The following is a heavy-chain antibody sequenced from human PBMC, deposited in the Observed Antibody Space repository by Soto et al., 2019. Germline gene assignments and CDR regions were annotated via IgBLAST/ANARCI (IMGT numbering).Heavy chain of an antibody. D-gene: IGHD6-19*01. Sequence: QVQLVESGGGVVQPGRSLRLSCAASGFTFSSYAMHWVRQAPGKGLEWVAVISYDGSNKYYADSVKGRFTISRDNSKNTLYLQMNSLRAEDTAVYYCARAVESAPERMYSSGDTPFTLWGQGTLVTVSS. J-gene: IGHJ4*02. CDR2: ISYDGSNK. CDR1: GFTFSSYA. V-gene: IGHV3-30-3*01. CDR3: ARAVESAPERMYSSGDTPFTL.